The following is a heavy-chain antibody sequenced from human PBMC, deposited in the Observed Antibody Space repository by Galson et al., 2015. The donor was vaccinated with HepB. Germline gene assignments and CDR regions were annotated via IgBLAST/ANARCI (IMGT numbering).Heavy chain of an antibody. Sequence: SLRLSCAGSAFTFGDYGMSWFRQAPGKGLEWVGFIRSKAFGGTTEYAASVRDRFTISRDDSKSIAYLQMNSLKTEDAAIYYCTRGRDYHFWSSQEMGDVWGRGTTVTVSS. CDR1: AFTFGDYG. CDR3: TRGRDYHFWSSQEMGDV. V-gene: IGHV3-49*03. D-gene: IGHD3-3*01. J-gene: IGHJ6*04. CDR2: IRSKAFGGTT.